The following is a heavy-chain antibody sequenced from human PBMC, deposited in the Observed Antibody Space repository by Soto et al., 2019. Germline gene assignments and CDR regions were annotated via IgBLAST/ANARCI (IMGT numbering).Heavy chain of an antibody. CDR1: GGSISSGGYS. D-gene: IGHD3-22*01. CDR2: IYHSGST. V-gene: IGHV4-30-2*01. J-gene: IGHJ5*02. CDR3: ASRYYYDSSGYFDP. Sequence: SETLSLTCAVSGGSISSGGYSWSWIRQPPGKGLEWIGYIYHSGSTYYNPSLKSRVTISVDRSKNQFSLKLSSVTAADTAVYYCASRYYYDSSGYFDPWGQGTLVTVS.